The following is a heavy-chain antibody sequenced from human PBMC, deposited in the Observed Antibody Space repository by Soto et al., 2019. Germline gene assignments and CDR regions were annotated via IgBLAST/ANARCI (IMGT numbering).Heavy chain of an antibody. CDR2: IYYSGNT. CDR3: ARAPVGGSGSYPDS. Sequence: QVQLQESGPGLVKPFQTLSLTCTVSGGSISIAGYYWTWIRQHPGKGLEWIGYIYYSGNTYYNSSRNSRVSISTDTHGNQFSLDLHSVTVADTAVYYCARAPVGGSGSYPDSWGQGTLVTVSS. D-gene: IGHD3-10*01. V-gene: IGHV4-31*03. CDR1: GGSISIAGYY. J-gene: IGHJ5*01.